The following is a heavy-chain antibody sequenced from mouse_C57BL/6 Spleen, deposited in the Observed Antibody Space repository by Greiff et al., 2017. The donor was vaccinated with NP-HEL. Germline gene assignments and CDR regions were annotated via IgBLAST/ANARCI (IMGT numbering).Heavy chain of an antibody. CDR2: IYPGDGDT. CDR3: ARGDWFDY. V-gene: IGHV1-82*01. Sequence: QVQLKESGPELVKPGASVKISCKASGYAFSSSWMNWVKQRPGKGLEWIGRIYPGDGDTNYNGKFKGKATLTADKSSSTAYMQLSSLTSEDSAVYFCARGDWFDYWGQGTTLTVSS. D-gene: IGHD4-1*01. CDR1: GYAFSSSW. J-gene: IGHJ2*01.